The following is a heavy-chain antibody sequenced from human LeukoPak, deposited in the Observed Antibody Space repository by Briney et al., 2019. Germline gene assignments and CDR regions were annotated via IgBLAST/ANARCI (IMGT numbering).Heavy chain of an antibody. J-gene: IGHJ4*02. CDR3: VKSREASICYSLGDY. V-gene: IGHV3-53*01. D-gene: IGHD2-21*02. CDR1: GFTVSSNY. Sequence: GGSLRLSCAASGFTVSSNYMSWVRQAPGKGLEWVSVIYSGGSTYYADSVKGRFTILRDNSKNTVFLEMNTLRADDTALYHCVKSREASICYSLGDYWGQGSLVTVS. CDR2: IYSGGST.